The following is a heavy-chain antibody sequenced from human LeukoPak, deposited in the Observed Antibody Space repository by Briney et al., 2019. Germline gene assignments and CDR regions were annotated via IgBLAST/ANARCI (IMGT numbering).Heavy chain of an antibody. CDR1: GFSFSSHG. D-gene: IGHD4-23*01. J-gene: IGHJ4*02. CDR2: RWEDETDK. CDR3: ARDPSNSRKWTPFDY. V-gene: IGHV3-33*01. Sequence: GGSLRLSCAASGFSFSSHGMHWVRQAPGTGQEWVSVRWEDETDKNYTDSVKGRFTISRDNSKNTLYLQMNSLRAEDTAVYYCARDPSNSRKWTPFDYWGQGTLVTVSS.